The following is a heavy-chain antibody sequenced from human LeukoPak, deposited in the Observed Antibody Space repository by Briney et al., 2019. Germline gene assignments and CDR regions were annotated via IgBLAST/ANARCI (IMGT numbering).Heavy chain of an antibody. Sequence: PGGTLTLSCAASGFTFSSYGMSWVRQAPGKGLEWVSAISGSGGSTYYADSVKGRFTISRDNSKNTLYLQMNSLRAEDTAVYYCAKTDPWEPGVNWFDPWGQGTLVTVSS. V-gene: IGHV3-23*01. J-gene: IGHJ5*02. CDR1: GFTFSSYG. D-gene: IGHD1-26*01. CDR3: AKTDPWEPGVNWFDP. CDR2: ISGSGGST.